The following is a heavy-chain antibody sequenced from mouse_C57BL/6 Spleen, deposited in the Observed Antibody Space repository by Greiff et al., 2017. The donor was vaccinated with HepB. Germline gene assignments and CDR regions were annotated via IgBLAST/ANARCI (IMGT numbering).Heavy chain of an antibody. CDR2: INPNNGGT. D-gene: IGHD1-1*01. CDR3: ARGFTTVVADYAMDY. Sequence: EVQLQQSGPELVKPGASVKISCKASGYTFTDYYMNWVKQSHGKSLEWIGDINPNNGGTSYNQKFKGKATLTVDKSSSTAYMELRSLTSEDSAVYYCARGFTTVVADYAMDYWGQGTSVTVSS. V-gene: IGHV1-26*01. CDR1: GYTFTDYY. J-gene: IGHJ4*01.